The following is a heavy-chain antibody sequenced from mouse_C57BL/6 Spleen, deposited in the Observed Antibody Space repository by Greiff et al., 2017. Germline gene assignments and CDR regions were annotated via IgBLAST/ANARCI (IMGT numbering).Heavy chain of an antibody. CDR3: ARLITTPYYYAMDY. J-gene: IGHJ4*01. V-gene: IGHV1-59*01. CDR2: IDPSDSYT. Sequence: QVQLQQPGAELVRPGTSVKLSCKASGYTFTSYWMHWVKQRPGQGLEWIGVIDPSDSYTNYNQKFKGKATLTVDTSSSTAYMQLSSLTSEDSAVYYCARLITTPYYYAMDYWGQGTSVTVSS. CDR1: GYTFTSYW. D-gene: IGHD1-1*01.